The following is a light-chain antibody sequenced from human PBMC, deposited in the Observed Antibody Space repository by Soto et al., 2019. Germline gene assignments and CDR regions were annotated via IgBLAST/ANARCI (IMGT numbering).Light chain of an antibody. Sequence: IQMTQSPSSLSASVGDRVTITCRASQSISSYLVWYQQKPGKAPKLLIYAASSLQSGVPSRFSGSGSGTDFTLTISSLQPEDFATYYCQQSYSTPPITFRQGTRLEIK. V-gene: IGKV1-39*01. CDR2: AAS. CDR1: QSISSY. CDR3: QQSYSTPPIT. J-gene: IGKJ5*01.